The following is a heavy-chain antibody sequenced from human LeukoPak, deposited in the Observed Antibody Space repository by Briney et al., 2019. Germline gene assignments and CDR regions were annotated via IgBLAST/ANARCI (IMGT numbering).Heavy chain of an antibody. D-gene: IGHD5-18*01. Sequence: GGSLRLSCAASGFTFSDYYMSWIRQAPGKGLEWVSYISSSSSYTNYADSVSGRFTISRDNAKNSLYLQMNSLRAEDTAVYYCARGAYTAMALRYDYWGQGTLVTVSS. CDR2: ISSSSSYT. CDR1: GFTFSDYY. J-gene: IGHJ4*02. CDR3: ARGAYTAMALRYDY. V-gene: IGHV3-11*06.